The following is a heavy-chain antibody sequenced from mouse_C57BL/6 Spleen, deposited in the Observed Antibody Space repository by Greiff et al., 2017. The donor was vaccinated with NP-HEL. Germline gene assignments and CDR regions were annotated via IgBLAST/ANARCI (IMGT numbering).Heavy chain of an antibody. CDR3: ASQLITTVPWFAY. J-gene: IGHJ3*01. D-gene: IGHD1-1*01. CDR2: IYPSDSET. CDR1: GYTFTSYW. V-gene: IGHV1-61*01. Sequence: QVQLQQPGAELVRPGSSVKLSCKASGYTFTSYWMDWVKQRPGQGLEWIGNIYPSDSETHYNQKFKDKATLTVDKSSSTAYMQLSSLTSEDSAVYYCASQLITTVPWFAYWGQGTLVTVSA.